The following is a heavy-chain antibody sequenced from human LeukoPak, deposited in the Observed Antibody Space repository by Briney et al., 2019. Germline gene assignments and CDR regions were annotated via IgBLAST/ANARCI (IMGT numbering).Heavy chain of an antibody. Sequence: PGGPLRLSCAASGFTFSSYGIHWVRQAPGKGLEWVDSIRQDGSEKTYVDSVKGRFTITRDNTKNSLSLQLNGLRDEDTAVYYCARDGTAPGLYFDLWGQGTLVTVSS. CDR3: ARDGTAPGLYFDL. V-gene: IGHV3-7*04. J-gene: IGHJ4*01. CDR1: GFTFSSYG. CDR2: IRQDGSEK. D-gene: IGHD6-13*01.